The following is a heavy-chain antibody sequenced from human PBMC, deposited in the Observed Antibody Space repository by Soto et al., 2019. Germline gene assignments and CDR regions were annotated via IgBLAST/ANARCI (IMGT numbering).Heavy chain of an antibody. J-gene: IGHJ6*02. CDR2: IWYDGSNK. CDR1: GFTFSSYG. CDR3: ARGLGEERFLEWSQGLDYYYGMDV. V-gene: IGHV3-33*01. Sequence: GGSLRLSCAASGFTFSSYGMHWVRQAPGKGLEWVAVIWYDGSNKYYADSVKGRFTISRDNSKNTLYLQMNSLRAEDTAVYYCARGLGEERFLEWSQGLDYYYGMDVWGQGTTVTVSS. D-gene: IGHD3-3*01.